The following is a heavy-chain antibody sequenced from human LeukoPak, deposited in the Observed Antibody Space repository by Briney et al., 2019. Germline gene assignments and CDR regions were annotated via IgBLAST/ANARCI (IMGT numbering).Heavy chain of an antibody. J-gene: IGHJ3*02. D-gene: IGHD6-13*01. CDR3: AREIAAAGRDAFDI. V-gene: IGHV4-61*02. CDR1: GGSISSGSYY. Sequence: SQTLSLTCTVSGGSISSGSYYWSWIRQPAGKGLEWIGRIYTSGSTNYNPSLKSRVTISVDTSKNQFSLQLSSVTAADTAVYYCAREIAAAGRDAFDIWGQGTMVTVSS. CDR2: IYTSGST.